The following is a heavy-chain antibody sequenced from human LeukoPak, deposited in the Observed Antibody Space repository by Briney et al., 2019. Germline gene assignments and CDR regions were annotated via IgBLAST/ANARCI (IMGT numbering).Heavy chain of an antibody. J-gene: IGHJ6*04. CDR2: ISSSSSYT. CDR3: ARDSGYSSSWSDV. V-gene: IGHV3-21*01. CDR1: GFTFSSYS. D-gene: IGHD6-13*01. Sequence: GGSLRLSCAASGFTFSSYSMNWVRQAPGKGLEWVSSISSSSSYTYYADSVKGRFTISRDNAKNSLYLQMNSLRAEDTAVYYCARDSGYSSSWSDVWGKGSTVTVSS.